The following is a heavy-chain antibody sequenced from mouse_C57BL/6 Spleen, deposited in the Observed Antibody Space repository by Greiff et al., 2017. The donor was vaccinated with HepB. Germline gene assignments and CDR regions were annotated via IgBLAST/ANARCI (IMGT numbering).Heavy chain of an antibody. J-gene: IGHJ2*01. D-gene: IGHD2-1*01. CDR1: GYTFTSYW. Sequence: QVQLQQSGAELVKPGASVKLSCKASGYTFTSYWMQWVKQRPGQGLEWIGEIDPSDSYTNYNQKFKGKATLTVDTSSSTAYMQLSSLTSEDSAVYYCALYGNYVFYWGQGTTLTVSS. CDR3: ALYGNYVFY. CDR2: IDPSDSYT. V-gene: IGHV1-50*01.